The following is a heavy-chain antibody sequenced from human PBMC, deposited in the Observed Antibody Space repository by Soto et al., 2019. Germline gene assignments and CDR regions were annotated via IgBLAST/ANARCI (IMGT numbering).Heavy chain of an antibody. J-gene: IGHJ4*02. D-gene: IGHD3-10*01. V-gene: IGHV1-3*01. CDR1: GNPFTSYA. CDR2: INAGNGNT. CDR3: ARGMGMRYYYGSGTSTYYFEY. Sequence: ASLKVPCKASGNPFTSYAMHWVRQAPGQRLEWMGWINAGNGNTKYSQKVQGRVTITRDTSASTAYPELSSLKSEDTAVYYCARGMGMRYYYGSGTSTYYFEYWGQGTLVTVYS.